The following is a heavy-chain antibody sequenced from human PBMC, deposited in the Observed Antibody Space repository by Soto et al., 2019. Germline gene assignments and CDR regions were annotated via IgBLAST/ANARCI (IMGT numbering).Heavy chain of an antibody. CDR2: IYYSGST. Sequence: PSETLSLTCTVSGGSISSSSHYWGWIRQPPGKGLEWVGSIYYSGSTNYNPSLKSRVTISVDTSKNQFSLKLSSVTAADTAVYYCARLGSGYDKFDQWGQGTLVTVSS. D-gene: IGHD5-12*01. J-gene: IGHJ4*02. V-gene: IGHV4-39*01. CDR3: ARLGSGYDKFDQ. CDR1: GGSISSSSHY.